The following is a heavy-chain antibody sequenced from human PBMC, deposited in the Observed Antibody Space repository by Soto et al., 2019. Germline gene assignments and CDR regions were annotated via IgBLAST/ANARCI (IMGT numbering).Heavy chain of an antibody. Sequence: QVQLQESGPGLVKPSQTLSLTCTVSGGSISSGDYYWSWIRQPPGKGLEWIVYIYYSGSTYYNPSIKSRVTISVDTSKNQFSLKLSSVTAADTAVYYCARGVRGTPKGDAFDIWGQGTMVTVSS. CDR3: ARGVRGTPKGDAFDI. J-gene: IGHJ3*02. CDR1: GGSISSGDYY. CDR2: IYYSGST. V-gene: IGHV4-30-4*01. D-gene: IGHD3-10*01.